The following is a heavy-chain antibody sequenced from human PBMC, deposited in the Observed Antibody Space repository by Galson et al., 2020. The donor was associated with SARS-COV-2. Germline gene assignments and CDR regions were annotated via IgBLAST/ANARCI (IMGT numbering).Heavy chain of an antibody. Sequence: GESLKISCAASGFTFSSSGMNWVRQAPGTGLEWVSYITSPSTIFYADSVQGRFTISRANAKNSLFLQMSSLRADDTAVYYFGRDVGYADSGSYYYGMVVWGQGTTVTVSS. CDR2: ITSPSTI. V-gene: IGHV3-48*04. D-gene: IGHD5-12*01. CDR1: GFTFSSSG. J-gene: IGHJ6*02. CDR3: GRDVGYADSGSYYYGMVV.